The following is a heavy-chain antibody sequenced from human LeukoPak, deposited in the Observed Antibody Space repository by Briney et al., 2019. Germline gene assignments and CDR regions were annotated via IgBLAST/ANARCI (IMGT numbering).Heavy chain of an antibody. Sequence: KRGESLRISCKASGYTFTGYWISWVRRVPGKDLEWMGRIDPSDSNTYYRPSFQGHVTISADRSISTAYLQWSSLRASDTAMYYCVRTGGGSVDYWGQGTLVTVSS. V-gene: IGHV5-10-1*01. CDR2: IDPSDSNT. CDR3: VRTGGGSVDY. D-gene: IGHD1-26*01. CDR1: GYTFTGYW. J-gene: IGHJ4*02.